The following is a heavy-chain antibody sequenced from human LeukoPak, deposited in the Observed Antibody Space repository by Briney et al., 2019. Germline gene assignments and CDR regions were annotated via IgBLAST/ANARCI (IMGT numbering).Heavy chain of an antibody. Sequence: PGGSLRLSCAASGFTFSSYWMSWVRQAPGKGLEWVANIKQDGSEKYYVDSVKGRFTISRDNAKNEVYLQMNSLRGEDTAIYYCARVMMGATVTTFHYYCMDVWGVGTAVTVSS. J-gene: IGHJ6*03. V-gene: IGHV3-7*01. CDR1: GFTFSSYW. CDR2: IKQDGSEK. D-gene: IGHD4-11*01. CDR3: ARVMMGATVTTFHYYCMDV.